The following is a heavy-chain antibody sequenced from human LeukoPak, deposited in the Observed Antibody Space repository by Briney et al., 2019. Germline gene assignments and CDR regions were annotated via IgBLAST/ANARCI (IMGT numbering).Heavy chain of an antibody. V-gene: IGHV3-21*01. CDR3: ARGRWDIVVVVAAPFFDP. D-gene: IGHD2-15*01. CDR1: GFTFSSCS. Sequence: PGGSLRLSCAASGFTFSSCSMNWVRQAPGKGLEWVSSSSSSSSYIYYADSVKGRFTISRDNAKNSLYLQMNSLRAEDTAVYYCARGRWDIVVVVAAPFFDPWGQGTLVTVSS. CDR2: SSSSSSYI. J-gene: IGHJ5*02.